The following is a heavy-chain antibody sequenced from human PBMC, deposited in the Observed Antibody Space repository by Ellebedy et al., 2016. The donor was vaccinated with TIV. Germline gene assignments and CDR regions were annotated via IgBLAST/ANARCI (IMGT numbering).Heavy chain of an antibody. V-gene: IGHV3-11*01. D-gene: IGHD1-26*01. J-gene: IGHJ4*02. CDR2: IPYAGDNL. CDR3: ARVVTVGGTEHFDF. CDR1: GFAFNDYY. Sequence: GGSLRLSCAASGFAFNDYYMSWVRQAPGKGLEWISTIPYAGDNLYYADSVRGRFTISRDDGKHSIYLQINSLRAEDTALYFCARVVTVGGTEHFDFWGRGTRVTVSS.